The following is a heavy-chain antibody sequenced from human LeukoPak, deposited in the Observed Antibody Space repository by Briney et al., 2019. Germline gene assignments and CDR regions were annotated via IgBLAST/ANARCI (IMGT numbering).Heavy chain of an antibody. J-gene: IGHJ4*02. Sequence: ASVTVSCKASGYTFTGYYMHWVRQAPGQGLEWMGWINPNSGGTNYAQKFQGRVTMTRDTSISTAYMELSRLRSDDTAVFYCARGARVRGVITIDYWGQGTLVTVSS. CDR2: INPNSGGT. CDR3: ARGARVRGVITIDY. D-gene: IGHD3-10*01. V-gene: IGHV1-2*02. CDR1: GYTFTGYY.